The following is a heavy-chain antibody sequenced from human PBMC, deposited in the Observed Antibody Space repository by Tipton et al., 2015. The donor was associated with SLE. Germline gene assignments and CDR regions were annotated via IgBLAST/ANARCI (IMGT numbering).Heavy chain of an antibody. Sequence: TLSLTCTVSGGSISRYYWSWIRQPPGKGLEWIGYIYYSGSTNYNPSLKSRVTISVDTSKNQFSLKLSSVTAADTAVYYCASVSSSSGGDYYYYMDVWGKGTTVTVSS. D-gene: IGHD6-6*01. CDR2: IYYSGST. J-gene: IGHJ6*03. V-gene: IGHV4-59*01. CDR3: ASVSSSSGGDYYYYMDV. CDR1: GGSISRYY.